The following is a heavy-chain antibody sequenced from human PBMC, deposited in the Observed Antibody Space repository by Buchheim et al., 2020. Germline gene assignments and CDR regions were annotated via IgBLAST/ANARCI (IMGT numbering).Heavy chain of an antibody. D-gene: IGHD5-24*01. J-gene: IGHJ4*02. CDR2: IIPVFGTA. CDR3: ARGYRGEKATIAFNF. V-gene: IGHV1-69*01. CDR1: GHTFSNYG. Sequence: QVPLVQSGAEVRKPGSSVKVSCKASGHTFSNYGISWLRQAPGQGLEWMGGIIPVFGTANYAQNFQGRLSIIAVESTTPVYMELSSLRSDGTAVYYCARGYRGEKATIAFNFWAQG.